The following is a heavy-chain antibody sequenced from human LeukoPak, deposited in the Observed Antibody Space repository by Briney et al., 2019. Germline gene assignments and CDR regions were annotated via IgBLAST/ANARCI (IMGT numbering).Heavy chain of an antibody. V-gene: IGHV3-23*01. CDR1: GFTFSSYA. CDR3: AKVSGYDILTGYLH. J-gene: IGHJ4*02. CDR2: ISGSGGST. Sequence: GGSLRLSCAASGFTFSSYAMSWVRQAPGKGLEWVSAISGSGGSTYYADSVKGRFTISRDNSKNTLYLQMNSLRAADTAVYYCAKVSGYDILTGYLHWGQGTLVTVSS. D-gene: IGHD3-9*01.